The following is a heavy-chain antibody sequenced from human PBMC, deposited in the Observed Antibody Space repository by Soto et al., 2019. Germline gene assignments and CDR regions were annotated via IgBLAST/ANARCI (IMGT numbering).Heavy chain of an antibody. J-gene: IGHJ5*02. Sequence: PSETLSLTCTFSGDSISSVYNYWSWIRQPPGEGLEWIGFISYSGTTSYSPSLKSRLAISLDTSKNQFSLSLTSVTAADTAVYYCARGRGYSYGLDPWGQGTLVTVS. CDR2: ISYSGTT. V-gene: IGHV4-30-4*01. CDR1: GDSISSVYNY. D-gene: IGHD5-12*01. CDR3: ARGRGYSYGLDP.